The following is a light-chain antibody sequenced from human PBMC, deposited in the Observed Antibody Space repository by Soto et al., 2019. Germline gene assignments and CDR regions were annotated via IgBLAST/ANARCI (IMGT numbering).Light chain of an antibody. J-gene: IGKJ5*01. CDR3: QHYCTPPIT. CDR1: QSITNNY. V-gene: IGKV3-20*01. CDR2: GAS. Sequence: EIVLTQSPGTLSLSPGERATLSCRASQSITNNYLAWYQQKPGQAPRLLIYGASSRVTGIPDRFSGSGSGTDFTLTISRLQHEDFAVYYCQHYCTPPITFGQGTRVDIK.